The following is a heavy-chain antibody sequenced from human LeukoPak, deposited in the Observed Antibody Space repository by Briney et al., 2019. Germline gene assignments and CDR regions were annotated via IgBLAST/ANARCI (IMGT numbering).Heavy chain of an antibody. D-gene: IGHD3-16*01. J-gene: IGHJ4*02. CDR1: GFTLSSYG. CDR3: ARTGYGYNYFDY. Sequence: PGGSLRLSCAASGFTLSSYGMNWVRQAPGKGLEWVSSISSGSTYTYYADSVKGRFTISRDNAKNSLYLQMSSLRAEDTAVYDCARTGYGYNYFDYWGQGTLVTVSS. CDR2: ISSGSTYT. V-gene: IGHV3-21*01.